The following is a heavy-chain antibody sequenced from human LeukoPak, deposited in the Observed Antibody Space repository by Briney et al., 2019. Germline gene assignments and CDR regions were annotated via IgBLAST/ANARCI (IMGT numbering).Heavy chain of an antibody. CDR2: IKQDGSEK. D-gene: IGHD2-21*01. CDR1: GFTFSSYW. CDR3: AREGDGSYYYYYYYMDV. V-gene: IGHV3-7*01. J-gene: IGHJ6*03. Sequence: QTGGSLRLSCAASGFTFSSYWMSWVRQAPGKGLEWVANIKQDGSEKYYVDSVKGRFTISRDSAKNSLYLQMNSLRAEDTAVYYCAREGDGSYYYYYYYMDVWGKGTTVTVSS.